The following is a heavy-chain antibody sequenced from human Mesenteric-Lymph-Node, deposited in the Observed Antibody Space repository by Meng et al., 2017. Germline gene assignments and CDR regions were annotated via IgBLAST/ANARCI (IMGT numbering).Heavy chain of an antibody. J-gene: IGHJ5*02. CDR1: GFTFSNYL. D-gene: IGHD2-15*01. V-gene: IGHV3-74*01. CDR2: ISSDGIAT. Sequence: GGSLRLSCAASGFTFSNYLMHWVRQAPGEGLVWVARISSDGIATTYADSVKGRFTISRDNAKNTLYLQMNSLRAEDTAVYYCARLGGNWFDPWGQGTLVTVSS. CDR3: ARLGGNWFDP.